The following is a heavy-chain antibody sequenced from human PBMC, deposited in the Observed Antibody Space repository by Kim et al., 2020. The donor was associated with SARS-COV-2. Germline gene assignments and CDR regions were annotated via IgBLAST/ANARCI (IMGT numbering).Heavy chain of an antibody. CDR1: GYTFTSYG. CDR3: ACESPSYYCSGGSCYSSGGRFDP. Sequence: ASVKVSCKASGYTFTSYGISWVRQAPGQGLEWMGWISAYNGNTNYAQKLQGRVTMTTDTSTSTAYMELRSLRSDDTAVYYCACESPSYYCSGGSCYSSGGRFDPCGQGTLVTVSS. V-gene: IGHV1-18*01. J-gene: IGHJ5*02. D-gene: IGHD2-15*01. CDR2: ISAYNGNT.